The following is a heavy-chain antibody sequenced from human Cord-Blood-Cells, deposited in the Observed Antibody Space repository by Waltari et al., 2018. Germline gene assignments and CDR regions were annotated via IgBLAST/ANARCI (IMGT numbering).Heavy chain of an antibody. CDR3: AREMNWGFGTTDAFDI. CDR1: GYTFTGYY. Sequence: QVQLVQSGAEVKKPGASVTVSCKASGYTFTGYYMHCVRQAPGQGLEWMGWIKPSSGGTNYAQKFKGRVTMTRDTYVSTAYMELSRLGSDDTAVYYCAREMNWGFGTTDAFDIWGQGTMVTVSS. J-gene: IGHJ3*02. D-gene: IGHD7-27*01. V-gene: IGHV1-2*02. CDR2: IKPSSGGT.